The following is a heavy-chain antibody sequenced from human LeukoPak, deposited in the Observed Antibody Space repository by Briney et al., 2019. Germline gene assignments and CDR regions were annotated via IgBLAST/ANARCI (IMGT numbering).Heavy chain of an antibody. Sequence: SETLSLTCAVYGGSFSGYYWSWIRQPPGKGLEWIGEINHSGSTNYNPSLKSRVTISVDTSKNQFPLKLSSVTAADTAVYYCARGPLSAPIDYWGQGTLVTGAS. V-gene: IGHV4-34*01. J-gene: IGHJ4*02. D-gene: IGHD3-3*01. CDR1: GGSFSGYY. CDR2: INHSGST. CDR3: ARGPLSAPIDY.